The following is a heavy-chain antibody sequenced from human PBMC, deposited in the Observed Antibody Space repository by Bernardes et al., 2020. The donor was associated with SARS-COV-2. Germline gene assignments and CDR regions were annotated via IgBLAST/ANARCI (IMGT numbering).Heavy chain of an antibody. CDR2: INHSGST. J-gene: IGHJ5*02. V-gene: IGHV4-34*01. CDR3: ARGPRSSRHSGWFDP. Sequence: SETLSLTRAVYGGSFSGYYWSWIRQPPGKGLEWIGEINHSGSTNYNPSLKSRVTISVDTSKNQFSLKLSSVTAADTAVYYCARGPRSSRHSGWFDPWGQGTLVTVSS. CDR1: GGSFSGYY. D-gene: IGHD6-13*01.